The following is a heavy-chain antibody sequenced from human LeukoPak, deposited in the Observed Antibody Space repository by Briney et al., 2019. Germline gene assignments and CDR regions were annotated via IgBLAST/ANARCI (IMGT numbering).Heavy chain of an antibody. CDR2: IYYSGST. Sequence: SETLSLICTVSGGSISSSSYYWGWIRQPPGKGLEWIGSIYYSGSTYYNPSLKSRVTISVDTSKNQFSLKLSSVTAADTAVYYCARVAKELGQAFDIWGQGTMVTVSS. D-gene: IGHD3-16*01. CDR3: ARVAKELGQAFDI. V-gene: IGHV4-39*07. CDR1: GGSISSSSYY. J-gene: IGHJ3*02.